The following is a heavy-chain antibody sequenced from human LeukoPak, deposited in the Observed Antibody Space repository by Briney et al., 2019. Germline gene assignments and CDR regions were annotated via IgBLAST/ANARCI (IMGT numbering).Heavy chain of an antibody. CDR3: AKGAYITMVQPSFDY. V-gene: IGHV3-23*01. CDR2: ISGSGGST. D-gene: IGHD3-10*01. CDR1: GFTFDDYA. J-gene: IGHJ4*02. Sequence: GGSLRLSCAASGFTFDDYAMHWVRHAPGKGLEWVSAISGSGGSTYYADSVKGRFTISRDNSKNTLYLQMNSLRAEDTAVYYCAKGAYITMVQPSFDYWGQGTLVTVSS.